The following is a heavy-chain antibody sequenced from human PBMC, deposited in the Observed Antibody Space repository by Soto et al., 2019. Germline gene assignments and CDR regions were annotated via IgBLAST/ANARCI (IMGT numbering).Heavy chain of an antibody. CDR2: ISGSGGSA. Sequence: EVQLLESGGGLVQPGGSLRLSCADSGFTFSNYAMSWVRQAPGKGLEWVSAISGSGGSAYYADSVKGRFTISRDNSKNTLYLQMNSLRVEEMAVYYCADAENMVRAYFDYWGQGTLVTVSS. J-gene: IGHJ4*02. D-gene: IGHD3-10*01. V-gene: IGHV3-23*01. CDR1: GFTFSNYA. CDR3: ADAENMVRAYFDY.